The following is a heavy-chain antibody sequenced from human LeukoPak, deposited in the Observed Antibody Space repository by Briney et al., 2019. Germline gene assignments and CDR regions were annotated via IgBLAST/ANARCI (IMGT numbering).Heavy chain of an antibody. V-gene: IGHV4-31*03. Sequence: PSQTLSLTCTVSGGSISRGRYYWTWIRQRPGKGLEWIGYKHNIGNTHYNTYLTSRVTMSEDMSKIQFSRKLTSVTAADAAVYYCARWPDGVEGYYYGMDDWGKGTPVTVSS. CDR1: GGSISRGRYY. CDR3: ARWPDGVEGYYYGMDD. J-gene: IGHJ6*04. CDR2: KHNIGNT.